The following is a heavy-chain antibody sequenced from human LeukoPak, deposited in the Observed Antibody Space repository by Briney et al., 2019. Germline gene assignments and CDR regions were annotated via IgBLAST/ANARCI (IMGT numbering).Heavy chain of an antibody. CDR2: IYRGGST. CDR1: GFTVSSIY. J-gene: IGHJ4*02. V-gene: IGHV3-66*02. Sequence: PGGSLRLSCAASGFTVSSIYMSWVRQAPGKGLEWVSIIYRGGSTYYADSVKGRFAVSRDNSKNTLYLQMNSLRAEDTAVYYCAKLPYYYGSGSYPEFDYWGQGTLVTVSS. D-gene: IGHD3-10*01. CDR3: AKLPYYYGSGSYPEFDY.